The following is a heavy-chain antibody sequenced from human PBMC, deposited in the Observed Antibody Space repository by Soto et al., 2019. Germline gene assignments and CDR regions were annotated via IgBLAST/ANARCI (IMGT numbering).Heavy chain of an antibody. J-gene: IGHJ4*02. D-gene: IGHD4-17*01. CDR1: GGSFSGYY. CDR3: ARGLTTVTTVRYFDI. CDR2: IDHSGST. V-gene: IGHV4-34*01. Sequence: QVQLQQWGAGLLKPSETLSLTCVMYGGSFSGYYWSWIRQPPGKGLEWIGEIDHSGSTNYNPSLKRRLTVSVDPSNNQFSLKLTSLTAADTAVYYCARGLTTVTTVRYFDILGQGTLVTVSS.